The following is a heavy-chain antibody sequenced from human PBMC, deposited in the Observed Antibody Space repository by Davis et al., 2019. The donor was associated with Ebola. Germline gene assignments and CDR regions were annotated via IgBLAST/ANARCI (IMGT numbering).Heavy chain of an antibody. Sequence: AASGFSFSRYTMNWVRQTPGKGLEWVASISSSGNYIYYANSLKGRFTISRDNAKNSLYLQMNSLRAEDTAVYYCARDWGVRGVIIGAFNIWGQGTMVTVSS. CDR3: ARDWGVRGVIIGAFNI. CDR1: GFSFSRYT. CDR2: ISSSGNYI. J-gene: IGHJ3*02. D-gene: IGHD3-10*01. V-gene: IGHV3-21*01.